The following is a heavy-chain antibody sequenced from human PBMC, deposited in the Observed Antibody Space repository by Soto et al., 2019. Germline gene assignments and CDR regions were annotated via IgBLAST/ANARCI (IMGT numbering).Heavy chain of an antibody. V-gene: IGHV1-58*01. CDR1: GFTFTSSA. CDR2: IVVGSGNT. D-gene: IGHD3-16*01. J-gene: IGHJ6*02. Sequence: SVKVSCTASGFTFTSSAVQWVRQARGQRLEWIGWIVVGSGNTNYAQKFQERVTITRDMSTSTAYMELSSLRSEDTAVYYCAAEPEGGYYYGMDVWGQGTTVPVS. CDR3: AAEPEGGYYYGMDV.